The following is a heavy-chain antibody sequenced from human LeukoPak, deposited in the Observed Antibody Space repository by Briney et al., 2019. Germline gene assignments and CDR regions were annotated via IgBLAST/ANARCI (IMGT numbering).Heavy chain of an antibody. CDR3: AGAQTTYGGAKDAFDI. D-gene: IGHD4-23*01. CDR2: IIPIFGTA. V-gene: IGHV1-69*05. J-gene: IGHJ3*02. CDR1: GGTFSSYA. Sequence: ASVKVSCKASGGTFSSYAISWVRQAPGQGLEWMGGIIPIFGTANYAQKFQGRVTITTDESTSTAYMELSSLRSEDTAVYYCAGAQTTYGGAKDAFDIWGQGTMVTVSS.